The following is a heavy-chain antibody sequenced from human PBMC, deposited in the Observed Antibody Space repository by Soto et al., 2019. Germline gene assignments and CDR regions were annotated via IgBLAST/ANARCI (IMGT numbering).Heavy chain of an antibody. V-gene: IGHV4-38-2*01. Sequence: TSETLSLTCAVSGYSSSSGYYCGWIRQTPGKGLEWIASIYHSGSTYYNPSLKSRVTISVDTSKNQFSLKLTSVTAADTAVYYCARGAATVTPGWFDPWGQGIMVTVSS. D-gene: IGHD4-17*01. CDR1: GYSSSSGYY. CDR2: IYHSGST. J-gene: IGHJ5*02. CDR3: ARGAATVTPGWFDP.